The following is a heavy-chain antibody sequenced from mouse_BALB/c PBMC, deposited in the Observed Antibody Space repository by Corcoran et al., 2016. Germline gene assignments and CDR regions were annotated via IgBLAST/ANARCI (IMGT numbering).Heavy chain of an antibody. CDR3: ARRFTTPPYYFDY. CDR1: GFSLSTSGLG. D-gene: IGHD1-1*01. J-gene: IGHJ2*01. V-gene: IGHV8-8*01. Sequence: QVTLKESGPGIFQPSQTLSLTCSCSGFSLSTSGLGVGWIRQPSGKGREWLAHIWWDDDKRYNPALKSRLTSSKDTSSHQVFRKIASVDTADTATCYCARRFTTPPYYFDYWGQGTTLTVSS. CDR2: IWWDDDK.